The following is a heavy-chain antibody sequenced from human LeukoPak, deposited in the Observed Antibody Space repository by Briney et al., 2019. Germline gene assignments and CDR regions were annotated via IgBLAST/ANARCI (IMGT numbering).Heavy chain of an antibody. CDR3: ATELWFGELSNWFDP. V-gene: IGHV1-24*01. Sequence: GASVKVSCKVSGYTLTELSTHWVRQAPGKGLEWMGGFDPEDGETIYAQKFQGRVTMTEDTSTDTAYMELSSLRSEDTAVYYCATELWFGELSNWFDPWGQGTLVTVSS. J-gene: IGHJ5*02. CDR1: GYTLTELS. CDR2: FDPEDGET. D-gene: IGHD3-10*01.